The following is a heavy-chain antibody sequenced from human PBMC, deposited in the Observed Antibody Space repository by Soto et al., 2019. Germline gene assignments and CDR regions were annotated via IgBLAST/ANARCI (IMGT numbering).Heavy chain of an antibody. Sequence: PSETLSLTCAVSGGSISSSNWWSWVRQPPGKGLEWIGEIYHSGSTNYNPSLKSRVTISVDKSKNQFSLKLSSVTAADTAVYYCARDINYYDSSGSLRWGQGTLVTVSS. D-gene: IGHD3-22*01. CDR3: ARDINYYDSSGSLR. V-gene: IGHV4-4*02. J-gene: IGHJ4*02. CDR1: GGSISSSNW. CDR2: IYHSGST.